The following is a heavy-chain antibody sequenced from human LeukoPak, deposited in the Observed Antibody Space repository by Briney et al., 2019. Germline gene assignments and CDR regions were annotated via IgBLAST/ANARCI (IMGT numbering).Heavy chain of an antibody. CDR2: IYYSGST. V-gene: IGHV4-39*01. J-gene: IGHJ2*01. CDR3: ARQPRITMVRAPHWYFDL. CDR1: GDSITSNSYY. D-gene: IGHD3-10*01. Sequence: SETLSLTCTVSGDSITSNSYYWAWIRQPPGKGLEWIGSIYYSGSTYYNPSLKSRVTISVDTSKNQFSLKLSSVTAADTAVLYCARQPRITMVRAPHWYFDLWGRGTLVTVSS.